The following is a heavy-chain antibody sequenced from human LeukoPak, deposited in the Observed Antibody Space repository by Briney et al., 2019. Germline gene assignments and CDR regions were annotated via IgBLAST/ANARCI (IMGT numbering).Heavy chain of an antibody. CDR1: GFTFRNYE. V-gene: IGHV3-48*03. D-gene: IGHD3-22*01. Sequence: GGSLRLSCAASGFTFRNYEMNWVRQAPGKGLKWVSYISSSGSTIYYADSVKGRFTISRDNAKNSLYLQMNSLRAEDTAAYYCAGGDSSGYYPSDYWGQGTLVTVSS. CDR2: ISSSGSTI. J-gene: IGHJ4*02. CDR3: AGGDSSGYYPSDY.